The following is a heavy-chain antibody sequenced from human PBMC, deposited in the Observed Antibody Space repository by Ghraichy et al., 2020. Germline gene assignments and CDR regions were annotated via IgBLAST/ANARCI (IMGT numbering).Heavy chain of an antibody. J-gene: IGHJ4*02. CDR1: GFTFDDYA. V-gene: IGHV3-9*01. D-gene: IGHD4-17*01. Sequence: GGSLRLSCAASGFTFDDYAMHWVRQAPGKGLEWVSGISWNSGSIGYADSVKGRFTISRDNAKNSLYLQMNSLRAEDTALYYCAHTGYGENGAGYFDYWGQGTLVTVSS. CDR3: AHTGYGENGAGYFDY. CDR2: ISWNSGSI.